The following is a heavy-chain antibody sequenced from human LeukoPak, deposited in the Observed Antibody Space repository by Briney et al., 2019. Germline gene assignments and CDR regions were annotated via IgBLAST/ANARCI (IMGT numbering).Heavy chain of an antibody. CDR3: ARDFPYCSSTSCLNWFDP. D-gene: IGHD2-2*01. CDR1: GFTFSSYS. Sequence: GGSLRLSCAASGFTFSSYSMNWVRQAPGKGLEWVSYISSSSSTIYYADSVKGRFTISRDNAKNSLYLQMNSLRDEDTAVYYCARDFPYCSSTSCLNWFDPWGQGTLVTVSS. J-gene: IGHJ5*02. V-gene: IGHV3-48*02. CDR2: ISSSSSTI.